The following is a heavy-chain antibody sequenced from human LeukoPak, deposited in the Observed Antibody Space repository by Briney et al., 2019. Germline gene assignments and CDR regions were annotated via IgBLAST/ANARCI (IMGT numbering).Heavy chain of an antibody. CDR1: GGSISSYY. D-gene: IGHD3-10*01. CDR3: ARHVNRWFGELLSGAFDI. J-gene: IGHJ3*02. Sequence: SETLSLTCTVSGGSISSYYWSWIRQPPGKGLEWIGYIYYSGSTNYNPSLKSRVTISVDTSKNQFSLKLSSVTAADTAVYYCARHVNRWFGELLSGAFDIWGQGTMVTVSS. CDR2: IYYSGST. V-gene: IGHV4-59*08.